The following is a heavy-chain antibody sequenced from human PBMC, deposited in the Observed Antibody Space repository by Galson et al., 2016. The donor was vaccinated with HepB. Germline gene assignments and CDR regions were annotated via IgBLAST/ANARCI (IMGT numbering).Heavy chain of an antibody. CDR1: GGTFSSFA. D-gene: IGHD2-15*01. CDR2: IVPMFGPA. Sequence: SVKVSCKASGGTFSSFAISWVRQAPGQGLEWMGGIVPMFGPANYAQSFQDRVTITADESTSTAYMELSSLRYDDTAVYFCASGGAGGGNCYCNGMDVWGQGTTVTVSS. V-gene: IGHV1-69*13. J-gene: IGHJ6*02. CDR3: ASGGAGGGNCYCNGMDV.